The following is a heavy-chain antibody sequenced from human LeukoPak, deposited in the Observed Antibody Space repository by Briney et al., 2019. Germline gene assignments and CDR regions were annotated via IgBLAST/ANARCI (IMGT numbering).Heavy chain of an antibody. CDR1: GFTFDDYG. CDR3: AKIGYYDFWSGYSS. Sequence: PGGSLRLSCAASGFTFDDYGMSWVRQAPGKGLEWVSGINWNGGSTGYADSVKGRFTISRDNAKNSLYLQMNSLRAEDTAVYYCAKIGYYDFWSGYSSWGQGTLVTVSS. J-gene: IGHJ5*02. D-gene: IGHD3-3*01. CDR2: INWNGGST. V-gene: IGHV3-20*04.